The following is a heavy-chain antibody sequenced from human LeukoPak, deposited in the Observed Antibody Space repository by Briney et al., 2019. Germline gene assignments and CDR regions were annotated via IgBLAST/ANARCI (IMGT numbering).Heavy chain of an antibody. D-gene: IGHD3-22*01. Sequence: PSETLSLTCTVSGGSFSTYYWTWIRQPPGEGLEWVGYIYSSGSTNYNPSLKSRVTISVDTSKNQFSLKLSSVTAADTAVYYCARGGSAYSTDYWGQGTLVTVSS. CDR3: ARGGSAYSTDY. CDR1: GGSFSTYY. CDR2: IYSSGST. J-gene: IGHJ4*02. V-gene: IGHV4-59*01.